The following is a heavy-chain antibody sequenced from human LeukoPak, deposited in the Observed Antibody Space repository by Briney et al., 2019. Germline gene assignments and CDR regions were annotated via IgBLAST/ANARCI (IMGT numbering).Heavy chain of an antibody. Sequence: ASVKVSCKASGYTFTSYDINWVRQATGQGLEWMGWMNPNSGNTGYAQKFQGRVTMTRNTSISTAYMELSSLRSEDTAVYYCARGTPSYFDWLLTPRFDYWGQGTLVTVSS. CDR1: GYTFTSYD. CDR3: ARGTPSYFDWLLTPRFDY. CDR2: MNPNSGNT. J-gene: IGHJ4*02. D-gene: IGHD3-9*01. V-gene: IGHV1-8*01.